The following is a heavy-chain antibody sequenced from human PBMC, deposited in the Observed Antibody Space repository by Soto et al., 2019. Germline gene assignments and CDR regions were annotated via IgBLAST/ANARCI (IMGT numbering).Heavy chain of an antibody. CDR2: IYYSGST. CDR3: ASFHGSSIAARYWFDP. CDR1: GGSVSSGSYY. J-gene: IGHJ5*02. Sequence: SETLSLTCTVSGGSVSSGSYYWSWIRQPPGKGLEWIGYIYYSGSTNYNPSLKSRVTISVDTSKNQFSLKLSSVTAADTAVYYCASFHGSSIAARYWFDPWGQGTLVTV. V-gene: IGHV4-61*01. D-gene: IGHD6-6*01.